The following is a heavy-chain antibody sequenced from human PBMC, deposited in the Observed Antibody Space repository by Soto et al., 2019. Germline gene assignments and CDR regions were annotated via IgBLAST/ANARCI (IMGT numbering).Heavy chain of an antibody. CDR1: GGSISSGGYY. V-gene: IGHV4-31*03. CDR2: IYYSGST. Sequence: SETLSLTCTVSGGSISSGGYYWSWIRQHPGKGLEWIGYIYYSGSTYYNPSLKSRVTISVDTSKNQFSLKLSPVTAADTAVYYCARATIVLVPAAMVSHWFDPWGQGTLVTVSS. D-gene: IGHD2-2*01. J-gene: IGHJ5*02. CDR3: ARATIVLVPAAMVSHWFDP.